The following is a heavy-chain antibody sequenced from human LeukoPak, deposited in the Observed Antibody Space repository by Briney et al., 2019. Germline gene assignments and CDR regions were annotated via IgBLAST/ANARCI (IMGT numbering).Heavy chain of an antibody. CDR2: INGRGDST. D-gene: IGHD4/OR15-4a*01. J-gene: IGHJ4*01. CDR3: AKDQGSGHGAYTWGTFDF. CDR1: GFTFSSYA. V-gene: IGHV3-23*01. Sequence: GGSLRLSCAASGFTFSSYAMSWVRQAPGKGLEWVSGINGRGDSTVYADAVKGRFTISRDNFKSTLYLQMNSLRVEDTAGYYCAKDQGSGHGAYTWGTFDFWGLETLVTVSS.